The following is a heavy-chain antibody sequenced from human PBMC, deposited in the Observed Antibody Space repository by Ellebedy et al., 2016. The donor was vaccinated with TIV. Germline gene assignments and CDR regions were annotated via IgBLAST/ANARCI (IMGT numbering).Heavy chain of an antibody. CDR1: GYSFTSYW. Sequence: GESLKISCKGSGYSFTSYWISWVRQMPGKGLEWMGKIDPSDTYTNFRPSFQDHVTISADKSIRTAYLQWSSLMASDTAMYYCARDGYKIAAAGTRWFDPWGQGTLVTVSS. D-gene: IGHD6-13*01. CDR2: IDPSDTYT. CDR3: ARDGYKIAAAGTRWFDP. J-gene: IGHJ5*02. V-gene: IGHV5-10-1*01.